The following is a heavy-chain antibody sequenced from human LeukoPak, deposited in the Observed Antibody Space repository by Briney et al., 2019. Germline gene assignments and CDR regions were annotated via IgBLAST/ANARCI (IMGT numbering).Heavy chain of an antibody. D-gene: IGHD6-19*01. J-gene: IGHJ4*02. CDR2: ISSSGSTI. CDR3: AREFYSSGWFDY. V-gene: IGHV3-48*03. CDR1: GFTFSSYE. Sequence: GGSLRLSCAASGFTFSSYEMNWVRQAPGKGLEWVSYISSSGSTIYYADSVKGRFTISRDNAQNSLYLQMNSLRAEDTAVYYCAREFYSSGWFDYWGQGTLVTVSS.